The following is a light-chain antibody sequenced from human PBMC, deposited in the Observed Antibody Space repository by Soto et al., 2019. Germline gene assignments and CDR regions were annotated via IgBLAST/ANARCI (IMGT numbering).Light chain of an antibody. CDR2: EVS. V-gene: IGLV2-14*01. CDR3: NSYTRSTSVV. Sequence: QSVLTQPASVSGSPGQSITISCTGTSSDVGGYNYVSWYQQHPGIAPKLMIYEVSNRPSGVSNRFSGSKSGNTASLTISGLQAEDEADYYCNSYTRSTSVVFGGGTKLTVL. CDR1: SSDVGGYNY. J-gene: IGLJ2*01.